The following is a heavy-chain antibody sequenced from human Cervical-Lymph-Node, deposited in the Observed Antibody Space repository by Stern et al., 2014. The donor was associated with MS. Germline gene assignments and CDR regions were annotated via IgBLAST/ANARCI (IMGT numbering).Heavy chain of an antibody. J-gene: IGHJ5*02. Sequence: PLVESGPEAKKPGTSVKVSCKASGFTFTSSAVQWVRQARGQRLEWIGWIVVGSGNTNYAQKFQERVTITRDMSTSTAYMELSSLRSEDTAVYYCAAGPITGRFDPWGQGTLVTVSS. CDR1: GFTFTSSA. CDR2: IVVGSGNT. CDR3: AAGPITGRFDP. D-gene: IGHD3-16*01. V-gene: IGHV1-58*01.